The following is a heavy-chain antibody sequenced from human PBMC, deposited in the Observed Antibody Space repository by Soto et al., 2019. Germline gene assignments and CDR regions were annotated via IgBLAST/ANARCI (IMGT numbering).Heavy chain of an antibody. J-gene: IGHJ4*02. CDR3: ARAGTAMVTLDY. CDR1: GGSINSGGYY. Sequence: PSETLSLTCTVSGGSINSGGYYWSWIRQHPGKGLEWIGYIYYIGSTNYSPSLKSRVTISVDTSKNQFSPRLSSVTPADTAVYYCARAGTAMVTLDYWGQGTLVTVSS. CDR2: IYYIGST. V-gene: IGHV4-61*08. D-gene: IGHD5-18*01.